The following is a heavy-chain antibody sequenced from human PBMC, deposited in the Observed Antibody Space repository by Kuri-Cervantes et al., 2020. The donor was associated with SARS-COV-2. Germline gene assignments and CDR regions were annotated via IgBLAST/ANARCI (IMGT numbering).Heavy chain of an antibody. CDR3: ARHFNDCSNGVCRTYYYYSMDV. CDR1: NGSISSYY. Sequence: GSLRLSCSVSNGSISSYYWSWIRQPPGKGLEWIGYISHSRGTNYNPSLQSRVTISRDTSKNQFSLQLSSVTAADTAVYYCARHFNDCSNGVCRTYYYYSMDVRGHGTTVTVSS. D-gene: IGHD2-8*01. J-gene: IGHJ6*02. V-gene: IGHV4-59*01. CDR2: ISHSRGT.